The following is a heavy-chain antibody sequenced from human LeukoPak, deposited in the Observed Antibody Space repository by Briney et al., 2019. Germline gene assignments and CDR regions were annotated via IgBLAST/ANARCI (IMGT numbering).Heavy chain of an antibody. CDR3: ARLAAAGGEDY. Sequence: ASVKVSCKASGYTFTSYGISWVRQAPGQGLEWMGWISAYNGNTNYAQKLQGRVTMTTDTSTSAAYMELRSLRSGDTAVYYCARLAAAGGEDYWGQGTLVTVSS. D-gene: IGHD6-13*01. J-gene: IGHJ4*02. CDR1: GYTFTSYG. CDR2: ISAYNGNT. V-gene: IGHV1-18*01.